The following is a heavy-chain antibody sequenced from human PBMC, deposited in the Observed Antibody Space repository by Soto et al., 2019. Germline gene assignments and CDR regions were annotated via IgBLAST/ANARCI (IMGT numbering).Heavy chain of an antibody. D-gene: IGHD6-13*01. V-gene: IGHV6-1*01. Sequence: QVQLQQSGPGLVKPSQTLSLTCAISGDSVSSNSAAWTWIRQSPSRGLEWLGRTYYRSTWSNDYAISVKRRITINPDTSNNQFSLHLNSVTPADTAVYYCARQIAATGTAGTFDYWGQGTLVTVSS. CDR2: TYYRSTWSN. CDR1: GDSVSSNSAA. CDR3: ARQIAATGTAGTFDY. J-gene: IGHJ4*02.